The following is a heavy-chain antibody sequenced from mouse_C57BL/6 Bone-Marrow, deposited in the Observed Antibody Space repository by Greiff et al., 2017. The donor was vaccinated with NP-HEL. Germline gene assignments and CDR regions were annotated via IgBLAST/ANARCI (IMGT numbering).Heavy chain of an antibody. CDR2: IHPNSGST. V-gene: IGHV1-64*01. D-gene: IGHD2-3*01. CDR3: ARGGYYVHWYFDV. CDR1: GYTFTSYW. J-gene: IGHJ1*03. Sequence: QVQLQQSGAELVKPGASVKLSCKASGYTFTSYWMHWVKQRPGQGLEWIGMIHPNSGSTNYNEKFKSKATLTVDKSSSTAYMQLSSLTSEDSAVYYCARGGYYVHWYFDVWGTGTTVTVSS.